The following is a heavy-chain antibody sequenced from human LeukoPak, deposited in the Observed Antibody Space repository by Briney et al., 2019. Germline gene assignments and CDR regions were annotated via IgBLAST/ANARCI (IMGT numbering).Heavy chain of an antibody. Sequence: SETLSLTCAVYGGSFSGYYWSWIRQPPGKGLEWIGEINHSGSTNYHPSLKSRVTISVDPSKHQFSLKLSSVTAADTAVYYCARTPRAAAGRGQRREHWFDPWGQGTLVTVSS. D-gene: IGHD6-13*01. J-gene: IGHJ5*02. V-gene: IGHV4-34*01. CDR2: INHSGST. CDR1: GGSFSGYY. CDR3: ARTPRAAAGRGQRREHWFDP.